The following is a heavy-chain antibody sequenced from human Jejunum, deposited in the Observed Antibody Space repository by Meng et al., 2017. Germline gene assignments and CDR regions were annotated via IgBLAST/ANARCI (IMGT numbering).Heavy chain of an antibody. CDR3: TRAGSYRHDY. D-gene: IGHD3-10*01. Sequence: GQRVESGGGLVQPGGSLRLSCAASGFSLSSYWMHWVRQAPGKGLVWVSRINTDGSTTNYADSVMGRFTISRDNAKNTLYLQMNSLSVEDTAVDYCTRAGSYRHDYWGQGTLVTVSS. V-gene: IGHV3-74*01. CDR1: GFSLSSYW. J-gene: IGHJ4*02. CDR2: INTDGSTT.